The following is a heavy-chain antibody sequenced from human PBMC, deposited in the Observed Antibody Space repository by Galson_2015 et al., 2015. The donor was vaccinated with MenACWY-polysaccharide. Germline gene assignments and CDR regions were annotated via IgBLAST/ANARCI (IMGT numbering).Heavy chain of an antibody. Sequence: SLRLSCAGSGFTFSNSWMNWVRQAPGEGLEWVGHIKKRGDGGRAVYAPPVQGRFTISRDDSKDTVYLEVSSLTPEDTGVYFCATDYYHRMDVWGKGTTVTVSS. J-gene: IGHJ6*04. CDR3: ATDYYHRMDV. CDR1: GFTFSNSW. V-gene: IGHV3-15*07. CDR2: IKKRGDGGRA.